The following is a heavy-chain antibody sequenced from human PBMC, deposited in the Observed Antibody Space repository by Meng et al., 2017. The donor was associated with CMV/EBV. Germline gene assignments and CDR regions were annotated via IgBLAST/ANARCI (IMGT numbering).Heavy chain of an antibody. CDR3: ARDISGCFDY. Sequence: SVQVSCQASGYTFTRYGISWLRQAPGQGLEWMGWISAYNGNTNYAQKLQGRVTMTTDTSTNTAYMELRSLRSDDTAVYYCARDISGCFDYWGQGTLVTVSS. D-gene: IGHD3-22*01. CDR1: GYTFTRYG. CDR2: ISAYNGNT. J-gene: IGHJ4*02. V-gene: IGHV1-18*01.